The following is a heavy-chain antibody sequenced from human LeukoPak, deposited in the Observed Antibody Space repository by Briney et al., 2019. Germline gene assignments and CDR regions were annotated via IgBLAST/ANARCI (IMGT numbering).Heavy chain of an antibody. J-gene: IGHJ4*02. CDR3: ATGDYFDF. V-gene: IGHV1-2*04. CDR1: GYTFSGYY. CDR2: INPNGDVT. Sequence: ASVKVSCKASGYTFSGYYVHWVRQAPGQGLEWMGRINPNGDVTNYAQNFQGWVTLTRDTSISTAYMELSRLRSDDTAVYYCATGDYFDFWGQGTLVPVSS.